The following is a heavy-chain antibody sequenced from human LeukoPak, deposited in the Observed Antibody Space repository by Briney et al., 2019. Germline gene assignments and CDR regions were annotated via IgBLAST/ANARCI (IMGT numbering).Heavy chain of an antibody. V-gene: IGHV3-30*18. Sequence: GGSLRLSCAASGFTFRSYGMHWVRQAPGKGLEWVAVISYDGSNKNYADSVKGRFTISRDNSKNTLYLQMNSLRAEDTAVYYCAKDKIGLEGYYDSSGYYPGSYWGQGTLVTVSS. J-gene: IGHJ4*02. CDR3: AKDKIGLEGYYDSSGYYPGSY. CDR2: ISYDGSNK. D-gene: IGHD3-22*01. CDR1: GFTFRSYG.